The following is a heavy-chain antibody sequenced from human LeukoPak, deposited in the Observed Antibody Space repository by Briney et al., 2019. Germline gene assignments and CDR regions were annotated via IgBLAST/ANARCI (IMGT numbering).Heavy chain of an antibody. D-gene: IGHD3-10*01. J-gene: IGHJ6*03. CDR2: IIHSGST. CDR1: GGSFSGYY. CDR3: ARGLVGMVRGVIIKGYYYMDV. Sequence: PSETLSLTCAVYGGSFSGYYWSWVRQPPGKGLEWIGEIIHSGSTNYNPSLKSRVTISVDTSKNQFSLKLSSVTAADTAVYYCARGLVGMVRGVIIKGYYYMDVWGKGTTVTVSS. V-gene: IGHV4-34*01.